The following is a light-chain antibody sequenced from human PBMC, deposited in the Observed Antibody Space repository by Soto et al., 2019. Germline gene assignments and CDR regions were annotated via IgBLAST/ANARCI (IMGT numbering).Light chain of an antibody. Sequence: EIVLTQSPATLSLSPGERATLSCRASQSVSSYLAWYQQKPGQAPRLLIYDASNRATGIPARFSGSGSGTDFTLTINSLQSDDFAVYFCQQYNSWPPITFGQGTRLEIK. CDR3: QQYNSWPPIT. J-gene: IGKJ5*01. V-gene: IGKV3-11*01. CDR1: QSVSSY. CDR2: DAS.